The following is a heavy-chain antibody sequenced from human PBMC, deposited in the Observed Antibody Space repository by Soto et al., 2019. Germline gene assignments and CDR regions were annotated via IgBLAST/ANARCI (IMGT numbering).Heavy chain of an antibody. CDR1: GGSVNGYY. CDR3: ARVGPWVPYYYDSSPYTFENWFDP. J-gene: IGHJ5*02. V-gene: IGHV4-34*01. CDR2: INHTGGT. D-gene: IGHD3-22*01. Sequence: LSLTCAVYGGSVNGYYWNWIRQPPGKGLEWIGEINHTGGTHYNPSLNSRVTLSIDMTNNHVSLILNSVTAADTAVYYCARVGPWVPYYYDSSPYTFENWFDPWGQGTLVTVSS.